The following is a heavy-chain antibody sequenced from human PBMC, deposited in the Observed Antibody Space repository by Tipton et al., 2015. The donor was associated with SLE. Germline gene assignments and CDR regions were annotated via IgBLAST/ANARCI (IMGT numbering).Heavy chain of an antibody. Sequence: GLVKPSETLSLTCTVSGGSISSYYWSWIRQPLGKGLEWIAYVHRSGSTNFNPSLRSRATISVDTSKNQFSLQLSSVTAADTAVYYCAGVSRDAFEIWGQGTMVTVSS. CDR3: AGVSRDAFEI. J-gene: IGHJ3*02. V-gene: IGHV4-59*01. CDR1: GGSISSYY. CDR2: VHRSGST. D-gene: IGHD5/OR15-5a*01.